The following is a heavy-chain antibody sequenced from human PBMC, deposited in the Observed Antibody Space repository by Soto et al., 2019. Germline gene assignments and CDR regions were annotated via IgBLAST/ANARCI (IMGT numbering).Heavy chain of an antibody. CDR1: GYTFTSYG. V-gene: IGHV1-18*01. CDR2: ISAYNGNT. D-gene: IGHD4-17*01. Sequence: QVQLVQSGAEVKKPGASVKVSCKASGYTFTSYGISWVRQAPGQGLEWMGWISAYNGNTDYAQNLQGRVTMTTDTATMTANRERRSLRSEDTSVLFCARDSGNFGVWPYCFDYWGQGTLVTVSS. CDR3: ARDSGNFGVWPYCFDY. J-gene: IGHJ4*02.